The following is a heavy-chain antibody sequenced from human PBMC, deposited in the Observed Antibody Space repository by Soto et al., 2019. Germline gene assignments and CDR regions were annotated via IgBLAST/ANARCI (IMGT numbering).Heavy chain of an antibody. V-gene: IGHV3-7*01. Sequence: EVQLVESGGGLVQPGGSLRLSCAASGFTFNTYWMSWVRQPPGKGLECVANIKQDGSEKYYVDSVKGRFTISRDNAKNSLYLQMDSLRTQDTAVYYCVRGWTYHIYWGQGTLVTVSS. CDR1: GFTFNTYW. D-gene: IGHD1-7*01. J-gene: IGHJ4*02. CDR3: VRGWTYHIY. CDR2: IKQDGSEK.